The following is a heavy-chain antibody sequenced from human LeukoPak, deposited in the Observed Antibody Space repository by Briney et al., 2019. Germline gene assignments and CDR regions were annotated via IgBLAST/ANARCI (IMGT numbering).Heavy chain of an antibody. V-gene: IGHV1-2*06. Sequence: ASVKVSCKASGYTFTAYYMYWVRQAPGQGLECMGRINPNSGGTNYAQKFQGRVTMTRDTSISTAYMELSRLTSDDTAVYYCATSSEGGSSYGSDIDYWGQGTLVTVSS. D-gene: IGHD5-18*01. CDR3: ATSSEGGSSYGSDIDY. CDR2: INPNSGGT. CDR1: GYTFTAYY. J-gene: IGHJ4*02.